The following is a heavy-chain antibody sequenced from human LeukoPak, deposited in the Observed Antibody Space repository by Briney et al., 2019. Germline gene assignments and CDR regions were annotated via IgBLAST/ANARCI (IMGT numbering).Heavy chain of an antibody. CDR2: ISGSGGST. D-gene: IGHD3-16*02. V-gene: IGHV3-23*01. J-gene: IGHJ4*02. CDR3: AKDHEDYDYVWGSYRYAGFFDY. CDR1: GFTFSSYA. Sequence: PGGSLRLSCAASGFTFSSYAMSWVRQAPGKGLEWVSAISGSGGSTYYADSVKGRFTISRDNSKNTLYLQMNSLRAEDTAVYYCAKDHEDYDYVWGSYRYAGFFDYWGQGTLVTVSS.